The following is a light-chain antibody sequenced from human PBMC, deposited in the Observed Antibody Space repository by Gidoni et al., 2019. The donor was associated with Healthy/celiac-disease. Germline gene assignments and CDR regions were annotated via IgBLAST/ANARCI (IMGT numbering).Light chain of an antibody. CDR1: QSISSY. CDR3: QQSYSTPRT. Sequence: SASVGDRVTITCRASQSISSYLNWYQQKPGKAPKLLIYAASSLQSGVPPRFRGSGSGKDFTLTIRSRQPEDFATYYCQQSYSTPRTFGQGTKVEIK. CDR2: AAS. V-gene: IGKV1-39*01. J-gene: IGKJ1*01.